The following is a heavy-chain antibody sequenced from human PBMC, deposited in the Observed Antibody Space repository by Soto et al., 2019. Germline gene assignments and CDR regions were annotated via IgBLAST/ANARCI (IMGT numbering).Heavy chain of an antibody. CDR3: ARIQQKFYYDSSGYYWDYFDY. Sequence: SGPKLVNPTQTLTLTCTFSGFSLSTSGMCVSWIRQPPGKALEWLALIDWDDDKYYSTSLKTRLTISKDTSKNQVVLTMTNMDPVDTATYYCARIQQKFYYDSSGYYWDYFDYWGQGTLVTVSS. CDR2: IDWDDDK. J-gene: IGHJ4*02. D-gene: IGHD3-22*01. CDR1: GFSLSTSGMC. V-gene: IGHV2-70*01.